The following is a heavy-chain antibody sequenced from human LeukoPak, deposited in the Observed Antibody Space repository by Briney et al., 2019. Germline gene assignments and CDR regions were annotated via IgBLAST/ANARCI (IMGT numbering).Heavy chain of an antibody. V-gene: IGHV4-39*01. CDR3: ARHGYCSSTSCYGGWFDP. D-gene: IGHD2-2*03. CDR1: GGSISSSSYY. J-gene: IGHJ5*02. Sequence: SETLSLTCTVSGGSISSSSYYWGCIRQPPGKGLEWIGSIYYSGSTYYNPSLKSRVTISVDTSKNQFSLKLSSVTAADTAVYYCARHGYCSSTSCYGGWFDPWGQGTLVTVSS. CDR2: IYYSGST.